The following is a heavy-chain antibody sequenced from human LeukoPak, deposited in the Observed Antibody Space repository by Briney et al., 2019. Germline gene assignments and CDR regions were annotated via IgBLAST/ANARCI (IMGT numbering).Heavy chain of an antibody. V-gene: IGHV4-39*07. Sequence: PSETLSLTCTVSGGSISSSSYYWGWIRQPPGKGLEWIGSIYYSGSTYYNPSLKSRVTISVDTSKNQFSLKLSSVTAADTAVYYCARGSWRGSYRYHQKQYYFDYWGQGTLVTVSS. CDR1: GGSISSSSYY. J-gene: IGHJ4*02. CDR2: IYYSGST. CDR3: ARGSWRGSYRYHQKQYYFDY. D-gene: IGHD3-16*02.